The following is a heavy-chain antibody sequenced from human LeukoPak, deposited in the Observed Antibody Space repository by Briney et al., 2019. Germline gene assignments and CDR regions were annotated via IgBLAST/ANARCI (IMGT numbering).Heavy chain of an antibody. Sequence: PSETLSLTCDVFGGSFSGYHWSWIRQAPGKGLEWIGKIDHTGSTNYNPSLKSRVTISVDTSKNQVSLRLSSVTAADTAVYYCASGPGPIWFGFYYMNVWGTGTTVTISS. V-gene: IGHV4-34*01. CDR2: IDHTGST. D-gene: IGHD3-10*01. J-gene: IGHJ6*03. CDR1: GGSFSGYH. CDR3: ASGPGPIWFGFYYMNV.